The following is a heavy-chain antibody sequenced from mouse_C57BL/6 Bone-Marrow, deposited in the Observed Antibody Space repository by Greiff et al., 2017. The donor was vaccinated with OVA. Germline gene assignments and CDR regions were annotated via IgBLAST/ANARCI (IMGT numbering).Heavy chain of an antibody. CDR3: ARERGNWDFDY. D-gene: IGHD4-1*01. V-gene: IGHV1-81*01. CDR1: GYTFTSYG. J-gene: IGHJ2*01. Sequence: QVHVKQSGAELARPGASVKLSCKASGYTFTSYGISWVKQRTGQGIEWIGEIYPRSGNTYYNEKFKGKATLTADKSSSTAYMELRSLTSEDSAVYFCARERGNWDFDYWGQGTTLTVSS. CDR2: IYPRSGNT.